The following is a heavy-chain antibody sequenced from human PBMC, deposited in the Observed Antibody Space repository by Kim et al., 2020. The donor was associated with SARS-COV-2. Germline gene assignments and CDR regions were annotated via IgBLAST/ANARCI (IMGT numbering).Heavy chain of an antibody. D-gene: IGHD3-10*01. Sequence: DSVKGRFTMSRDSAKNSLYLQMSSLRTEDTAIYYCAALDTVQVPGGIWGQGTLVTVSS. J-gene: IGHJ4*02. V-gene: IGHV3-21*06. CDR3: AALDTVQVPGGI.